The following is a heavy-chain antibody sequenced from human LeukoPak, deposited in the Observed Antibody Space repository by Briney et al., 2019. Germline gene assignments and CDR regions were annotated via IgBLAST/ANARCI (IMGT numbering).Heavy chain of an antibody. Sequence: ASVKVSCKASGYTFTSYGISWVRQAPGQGLEWMGWISAYNGNTNYAQKLQGRVTMTTDTSTSTAYMELRSLRSDDTAVYYCARSPSPNYYDSSGYYSHYYYYYMDAWGKGTTVTVSS. V-gene: IGHV1-18*01. CDR1: GYTFTSYG. D-gene: IGHD3-22*01. CDR2: ISAYNGNT. CDR3: ARSPSPNYYDSSGYYSHYYYYYMDA. J-gene: IGHJ6*03.